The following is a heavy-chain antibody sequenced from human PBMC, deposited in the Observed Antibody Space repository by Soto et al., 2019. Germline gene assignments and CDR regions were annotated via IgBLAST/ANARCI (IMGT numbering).Heavy chain of an antibody. D-gene: IGHD3-22*01. CDR3: ARDYFDRSGLYGMDL. CDR1: GYPFIDYL. CDR2: SNPDTDDT. V-gene: IGHV1-2*02. Sequence: QLLQSGAEVRKPGASVKVSCKAPGYPFIDYLMHWGRQAPGQGLEGMGWSNPDTDDTHYAQKFQGRLIMTRDTSINTVYMELSRLTSDDTAVYYCARDYFDRSGLYGMDLWGQGTTVTVSS. J-gene: IGHJ6*02.